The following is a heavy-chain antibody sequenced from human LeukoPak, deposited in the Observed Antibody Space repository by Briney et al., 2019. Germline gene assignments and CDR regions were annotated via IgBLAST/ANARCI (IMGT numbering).Heavy chain of an antibody. CDR1: GFTFSSCS. Sequence: GGSLRLSCAASGFTFSSCSMNWVRQAPGKGLEWVSYISSSSSTIYYADSVKGRFTISRDNAKNSLYLQMNSLRAEDTAVYYCARIAIFGSHQLPRYEDYYYYYMDVWGKGTTVTVSS. D-gene: IGHD3-3*01. J-gene: IGHJ6*03. CDR2: ISSSSSTI. CDR3: ARIAIFGSHQLPRYEDYYYYYMDV. V-gene: IGHV3-48*01.